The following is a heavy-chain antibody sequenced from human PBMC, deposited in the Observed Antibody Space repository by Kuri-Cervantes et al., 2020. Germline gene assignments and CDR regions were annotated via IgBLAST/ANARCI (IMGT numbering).Heavy chain of an antibody. CDR2: ISWNSGSI. D-gene: IGHD3-22*01. Sequence: GGSLRLSCAASGFTFDDYAMHWVRQAPGKGLEWVSGISWNSGSIGYADSVKGRFTISRDNAKNSLYLQMNSLRAEDTALYYCARGLPTMLVTGEGTQTKDGDAFDIWGQGTMVTVSS. CDR3: ARGLPTMLVTGEGTQTKDGDAFDI. J-gene: IGHJ3*02. CDR1: GFTFDDYA. V-gene: IGHV3-9*01.